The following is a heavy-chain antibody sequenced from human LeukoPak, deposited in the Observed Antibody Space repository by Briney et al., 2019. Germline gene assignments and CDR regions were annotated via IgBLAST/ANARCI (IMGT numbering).Heavy chain of an antibody. CDR1: GFTFSSYA. D-gene: IGHD6-6*01. J-gene: IGHJ4*02. CDR3: ARVGYRGAARPPDY. CDR2: ISYDGSNK. V-gene: IGHV3-30-3*01. Sequence: GGSLRLSCAASGFTFSSYAMHWVRQAPGKGLEWVAVISYDGSNKYYADSVKGRFTISRDNSKNTLYLQMNSLRAEDTAVYYCARVGYRGAARPPDYWGQGTLVTVSS.